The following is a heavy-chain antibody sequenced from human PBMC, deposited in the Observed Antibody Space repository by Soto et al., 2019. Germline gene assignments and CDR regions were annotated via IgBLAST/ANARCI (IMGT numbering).Heavy chain of an antibody. V-gene: IGHV1-69*01. D-gene: IGHD3-10*01. CDR1: GGIFSTYA. Sequence: QVQLVQSGAEVKKPGSSVKGSCKASGGIFSTYAISWLRQAPGQGLEWMGGIIPLFGTPNYAQRFQGRVTITADESTSTAYMELRRLRSEDTAVYYCARDRDDYGSGDYYNRIDFWGQGTLVTVSS. J-gene: IGHJ4*02. CDR3: ARDRDDYGSGDYYNRIDF. CDR2: IIPLFGTP.